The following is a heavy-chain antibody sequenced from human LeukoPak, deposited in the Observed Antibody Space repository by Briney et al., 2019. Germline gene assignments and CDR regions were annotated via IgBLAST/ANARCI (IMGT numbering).Heavy chain of an antibody. CDR3: ARETTQDYYYGMDV. CDR1: GGSISSGGYC. V-gene: IGHV4-31*03. CDR2: IYYSGST. Sequence: SQTLSLTCTVSGGSISSGGYCWSWIRQHPGKGLEWIGYIYYSGSTYYNPSLKSRVTISVDTSKNQFSLKLSSVTAADTAVYYCARETTQDYYYGMDVWGQGTTVTVSS. J-gene: IGHJ6*02.